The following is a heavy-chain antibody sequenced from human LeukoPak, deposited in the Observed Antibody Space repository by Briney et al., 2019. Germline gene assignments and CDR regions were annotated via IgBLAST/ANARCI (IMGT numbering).Heavy chain of an antibody. Sequence: QPGWSLRLSCAASGYSFSNYAMSWVRQTPGKGLEWVSVIRGSGDITYYADSVKGRFSISRDNSKNTLYLQMNSLRAEDTAIYYCAKASGMAARRSNYFDPWGQGTLVTVSS. J-gene: IGHJ5*02. V-gene: IGHV3-23*01. CDR1: GYSFSNYA. CDR2: IRGSGDIT. D-gene: IGHD6-6*01. CDR3: AKASGMAARRSNYFDP.